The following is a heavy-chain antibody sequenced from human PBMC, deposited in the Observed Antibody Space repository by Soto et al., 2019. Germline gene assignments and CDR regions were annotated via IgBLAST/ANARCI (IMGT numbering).Heavy chain of an antibody. J-gene: IGHJ4*02. CDR3: ARASSPRDPWLDY. D-gene: IGHD5-18*01. Sequence: PGGSLRLSCGASGFTFSDDYMSWIRQAPGKGLEWVSYISSSGGTIYYADSVKGRFTISRDNAKNSLFLQMNSLRADDTAVYYGARASSPRDPWLDYWGQGTLVTVS. CDR1: GFTFSDDY. V-gene: IGHV3-11*01. CDR2: ISSSGGTI.